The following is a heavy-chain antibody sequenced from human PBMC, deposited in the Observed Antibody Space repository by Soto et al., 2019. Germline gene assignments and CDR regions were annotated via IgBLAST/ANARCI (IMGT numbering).Heavy chain of an antibody. V-gene: IGHV1-8*01. CDR2: MNPNSGNT. J-gene: IGHJ5*02. D-gene: IGHD3-16*01. CDR1: GYTFTSYD. Sequence: ASVKVSCKASGYTFTSYDINWVRQATGQGLEWMGWMNPNSGNTGYAQKFQGRVTMTRNTSISTAYMELSSLRSEDTAVYYCARGGGMITFGGATAEFDPWGQGTLVTVSS. CDR3: ARGGGMITFGGATAEFDP.